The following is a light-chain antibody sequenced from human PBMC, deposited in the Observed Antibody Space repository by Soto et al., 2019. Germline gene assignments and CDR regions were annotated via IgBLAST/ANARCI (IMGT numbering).Light chain of an antibody. CDR1: QSVSSN. CDR2: GAS. Sequence: EIMMTQSPATLSVSTGERATLSCRASQSVSSNLAWYQQKPGQAPRLLIYGASTRATGIPARFSGSGSGTEFTLTLSSLQSEDFAVYYCQQYNNWPRITFGQGTRLEIK. J-gene: IGKJ5*01. CDR3: QQYNNWPRIT. V-gene: IGKV3-15*01.